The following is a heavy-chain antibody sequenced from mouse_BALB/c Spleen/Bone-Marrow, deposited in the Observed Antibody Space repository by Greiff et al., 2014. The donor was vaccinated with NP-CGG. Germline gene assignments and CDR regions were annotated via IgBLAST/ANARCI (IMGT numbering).Heavy chain of an antibody. CDR3: ANYYYGSHSDY. D-gene: IGHD1-1*01. CDR1: GFNINDTY. V-gene: IGHV14-3*02. J-gene: IGHJ2*01. CDR2: IDPANGNT. Sequence: VQLQQPGPALVKPGASVKLSCTASGFNINDTYVHWVKQRPEQGLEWIGRIDPANGNTKYDPKFQGKATITANTSTNTAYLQLSILTSEDTAVYYCANYYYGSHSDYWGQGPTLTVST.